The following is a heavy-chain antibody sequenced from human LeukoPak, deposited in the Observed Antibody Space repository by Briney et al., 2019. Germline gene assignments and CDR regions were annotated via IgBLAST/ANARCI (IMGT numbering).Heavy chain of an antibody. CDR2: ISGSLGST. CDR1: QLTFNNYA. D-gene: IGHD1-26*01. J-gene: IGHJ4*02. Sequence: GWSLSLSYAPSQLTFNNYAMSVVRQAPAKGLEGVSAISGSLGSTDYAHSVKARFTISRDNSKNTLQLQTNSRRAEDTAVYYCADVGARGYWGQGTLVTVSS. CDR3: ADVGARGY. V-gene: IGHV3-23*01.